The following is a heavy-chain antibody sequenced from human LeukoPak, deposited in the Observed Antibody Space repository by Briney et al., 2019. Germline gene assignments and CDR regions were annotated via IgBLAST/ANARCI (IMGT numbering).Heavy chain of an antibody. CDR1: GDSVSSNSGA. CDR2: AFYRSQWYN. D-gene: IGHD3-10*01. CDR3: AREEAGTYGFEY. J-gene: IGHJ4*02. Sequence: SQTLSLTCAIFGDSVSSNSGAWNWIRQSPSRGLEWLGRAFYRSQWYNDYAVSVKGRIAINPDTSKNQFSLQLNSVTPEDTAVYYCAREEAGTYGFEYWGQGTLVTVSS. V-gene: IGHV6-1*01.